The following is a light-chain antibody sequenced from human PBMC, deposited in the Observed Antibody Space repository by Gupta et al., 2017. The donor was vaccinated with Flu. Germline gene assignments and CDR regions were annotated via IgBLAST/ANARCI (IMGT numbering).Light chain of an antibody. CDR2: EVS. Sequence: QSALTQPASVSGSPGQSITISCAGTSSDVGGYNCVSWYQQHPGKAPKLMIYEVSNRPSGVSNRFSGSKSGNIASLTISGRKEEDEADYYCSADTSSSTRVFGTGTKVTVL. CDR3: SADTSSSTRV. CDR1: SSDVGGYNC. J-gene: IGLJ1*01. V-gene: IGLV2-14*01.